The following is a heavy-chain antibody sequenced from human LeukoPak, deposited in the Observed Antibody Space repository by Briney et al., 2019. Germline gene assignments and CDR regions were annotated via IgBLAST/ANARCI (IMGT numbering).Heavy chain of an antibody. Sequence: GGSLRLSCAASGFTFSSCAMSWVRQAPGKGLEWVSAISGSGGSTYYADSVKGRFTISRDNSKNTLYLQMNSLRAEDTAVYYCAKGPPGYIAVAGTDFDYWGQGTLVTVSS. CDR2: ISGSGGST. D-gene: IGHD6-19*01. V-gene: IGHV3-23*01. CDR3: AKGPPGYIAVAGTDFDY. CDR1: GFTFSSCA. J-gene: IGHJ4*02.